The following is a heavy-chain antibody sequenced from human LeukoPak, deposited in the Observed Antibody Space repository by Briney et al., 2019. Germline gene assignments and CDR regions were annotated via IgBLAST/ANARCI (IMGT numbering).Heavy chain of an antibody. Sequence: PGGSLRLSCTASGFIFDTHTLTWVRQAPGKGLEWVASISGSSDSTNYGDSVKGRFTISRDNFKRTVHLEMSNLRADDTAMYYCARRAAVRGMDFWGLGTTVIVSS. J-gene: IGHJ6*02. D-gene: IGHD1-14*01. V-gene: IGHV3-23*01. CDR3: ARRAAVRGMDF. CDR1: GFIFDTHT. CDR2: ISGSSDST.